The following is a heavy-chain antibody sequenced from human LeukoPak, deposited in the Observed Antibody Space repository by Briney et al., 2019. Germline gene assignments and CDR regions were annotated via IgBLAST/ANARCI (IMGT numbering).Heavy chain of an antibody. D-gene: IGHD5-18*01. Sequence: AGGSLRLSCAASGFTFSSYSMNWVRQAPGKGLEWVSSISSSSSYIYYADSVKGRFTISRDNAKNSLYLQMNSLRAEDTAVYYCARESGYSYGRHFDYWGQGTLVTVSS. CDR3: ARESGYSYGRHFDY. CDR1: GFTFSSYS. V-gene: IGHV3-21*01. CDR2: ISSSSSYI. J-gene: IGHJ4*02.